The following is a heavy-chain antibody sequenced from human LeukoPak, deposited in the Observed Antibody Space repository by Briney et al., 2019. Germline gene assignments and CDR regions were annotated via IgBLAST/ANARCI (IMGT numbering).Heavy chain of an antibody. CDR1: GYTFTSYD. D-gene: IGHD3-10*01. CDR3: ARSPPMVRGVIRYYFDY. V-gene: IGHV1-8*01. CDR2: MNPNSGNT. Sequence: ASVKVSCKASGYTFTSYDINWVRQATGQGLEWMGWMNPNSGNTGYAQRFQGRVTMTRNTSISTAYMELSSLRSEDTAVYYCARSPPMVRGVIRYYFDYWGQGTLVTVSS. J-gene: IGHJ4*02.